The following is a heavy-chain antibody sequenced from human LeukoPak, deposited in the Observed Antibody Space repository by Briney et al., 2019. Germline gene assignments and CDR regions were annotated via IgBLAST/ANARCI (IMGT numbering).Heavy chain of an antibody. CDR3: AKDHPMVRGVIVN. D-gene: IGHD3-10*01. V-gene: IGHV3-23*01. Sequence: GGSLRLSCAAAGFTFSKFAMSWVRQAPGKGLEWVSLISTSGTPHYADSVKGRFTISRDNSKNTLYLQMNSLRAEDTAVYYCAKDHPMVRGVIVNWGQGTLVTVSS. CDR2: ISTSGTP. J-gene: IGHJ4*02. CDR1: GFTFSKFA.